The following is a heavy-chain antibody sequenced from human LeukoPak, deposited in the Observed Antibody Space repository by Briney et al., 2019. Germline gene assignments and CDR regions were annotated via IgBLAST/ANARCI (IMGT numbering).Heavy chain of an antibody. V-gene: IGHV3-66*01. Sequence: PGGSLRLSCVGSGFTVSSNYMSWVRQAPGKGLEGVSVIYSGGSTYYADSVKGRFTVSRDNSKNTVYLQMNSLRAEDTAVYYCARAKSRDYYHYGMDVWGQGTTVTVSS. CDR2: IYSGGST. CDR3: ARAKSRDYYHYGMDV. D-gene: IGHD6-6*01. CDR1: GFTVSSNY. J-gene: IGHJ6*02.